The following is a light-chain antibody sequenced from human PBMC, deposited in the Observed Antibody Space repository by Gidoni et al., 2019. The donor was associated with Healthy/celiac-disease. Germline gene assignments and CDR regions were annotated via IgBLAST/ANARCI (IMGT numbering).Light chain of an antibody. J-gene: IGKJ1*01. CDR2: DAS. V-gene: IGKV3-20*01. Sequence: EIVLTQSPGTLSLSPGERATLPCRAGQCVSSSYLAWYQQKPGQAPRHLIYDASSRATGIPDRFSGSGSGTDFTLTISRLEPEDFAVYYCQQYGSSPPWTFXQXTKVEIK. CDR1: QCVSSSY. CDR3: QQYGSSPPWT.